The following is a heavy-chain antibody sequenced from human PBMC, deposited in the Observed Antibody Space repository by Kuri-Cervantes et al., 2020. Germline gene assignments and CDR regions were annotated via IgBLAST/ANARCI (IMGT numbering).Heavy chain of an antibody. J-gene: IGHJ4*02. V-gene: IGHV3-74*01. CDR1: GGSFSGYY. CDR3: ARVWREMTPPGY. Sequence: ETLSLTCAVYGGSFSGYYWSWIRQPPGKGLVWVSRINSDGSSTSYADSVKGRFTISRDNAKNTLYLQMNSLRAEDTAVYYCARVWREMTPPGYWGQGTLVTVSS. CDR2: INSDGSST. D-gene: IGHD5-24*01.